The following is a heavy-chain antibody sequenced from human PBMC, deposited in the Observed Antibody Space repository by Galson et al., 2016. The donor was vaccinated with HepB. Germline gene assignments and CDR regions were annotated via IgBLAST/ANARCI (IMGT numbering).Heavy chain of an antibody. CDR2: ISGYNGNT. D-gene: IGHD1-14*01. J-gene: IGHJ6*02. CDR3: AAQSTGYYYGMDL. CDR1: GYTFSNYG. Sequence: SVKVSCKASGYTFSNYGISWVRLAPGQGLEWMAWISGYNGNTKYAQKFQGRVTMTIDTSTSTAYMELRSLRSDDSGVYYCAAQSTGYYYGMDLWGQGTTVTVSS. V-gene: IGHV1-18*04.